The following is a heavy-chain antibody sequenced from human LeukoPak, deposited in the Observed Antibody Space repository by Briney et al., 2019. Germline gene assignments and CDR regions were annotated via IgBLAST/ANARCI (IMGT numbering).Heavy chain of an antibody. Sequence: SETLSLTCTVSGGSISSSSYYWGWIRQPPGKGLEWIGSIYYSGSTYYNPSLKSRVTISVDTSKNQFSLKLSSVTAADTAVYYCARGALGINYMDVWGKGTTVTVSS. V-gene: IGHV4-39*07. CDR3: ARGALGINYMDV. CDR1: GGSISSSSYY. J-gene: IGHJ6*03. D-gene: IGHD1-26*01. CDR2: IYYSGST.